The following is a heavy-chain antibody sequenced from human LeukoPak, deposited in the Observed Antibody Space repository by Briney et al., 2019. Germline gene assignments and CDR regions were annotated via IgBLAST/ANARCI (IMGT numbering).Heavy chain of an antibody. CDR1: GFTVSSNY. J-gene: IGHJ4*02. CDR2: IYSGGNT. V-gene: IGHV3-53*01. Sequence: GGSLRLSCAASGFTVSSNYMSWVRQAPGKGLEWVPVIYSGGNTYYADSVKGRFTISRDNSKNTVYFQLDSLRAEDTAVYYCARTIPYGSGRQHPGKYYFDYWVQGTLVTVSS. D-gene: IGHD3-10*01. CDR3: ARTIPYGSGRQHPGKYYFDY.